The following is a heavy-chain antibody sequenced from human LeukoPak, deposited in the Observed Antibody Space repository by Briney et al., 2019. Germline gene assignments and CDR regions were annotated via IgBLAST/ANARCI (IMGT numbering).Heavy chain of an antibody. Sequence: GGSLRLSCAASGFTFSDYYMSWIRQAPGKGLEWVSYISSSGSTIYYADSVKGRFTISRDNSKNTLYLQMNSLRAEDTAVYYCAKVRADYVWGSYRSYFDYWGQGTLVTVSS. CDR1: GFTFSDYY. V-gene: IGHV3-11*01. J-gene: IGHJ4*02. CDR3: AKVRADYVWGSYRSYFDY. CDR2: ISSSGSTI. D-gene: IGHD3-16*02.